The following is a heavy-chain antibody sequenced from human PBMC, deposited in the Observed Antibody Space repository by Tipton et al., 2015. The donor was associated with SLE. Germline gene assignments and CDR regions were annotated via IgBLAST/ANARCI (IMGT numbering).Heavy chain of an antibody. Sequence: LRLSCAVYGGSFSGYYWSWIRQPPGKGLEWIGEINHSGSTNYNPSLKSRVTISVDTSKNQFSLKLSSVTAADTAVYYCAGHLMGAAGTTEAFDMWVQVTMVTVSS. CDR2: INHSGST. CDR1: GGSFSGYY. D-gene: IGHD1-1*01. V-gene: IGHV4-34*01. CDR3: AGHLMGAAGTTEAFDM. J-gene: IGHJ3*02.